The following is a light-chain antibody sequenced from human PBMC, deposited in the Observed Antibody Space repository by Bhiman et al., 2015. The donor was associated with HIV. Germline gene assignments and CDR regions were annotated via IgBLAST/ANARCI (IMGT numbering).Light chain of an antibody. Sequence: QSALTQPPSASGSPGQSVSISCSGTSSDVGGYNYVSWYQQHPGKAPKLMIYEVTKRPSGVPDRFSGSKSGNTASLTVSGLQAEDEGYYSCSYVGGNTWMFGGGTHLTVL. CDR3: SYVGGNTWM. CDR1: SSDVGGYNY. V-gene: IGLV2-8*01. J-gene: IGLJ3*02. CDR2: EVT.